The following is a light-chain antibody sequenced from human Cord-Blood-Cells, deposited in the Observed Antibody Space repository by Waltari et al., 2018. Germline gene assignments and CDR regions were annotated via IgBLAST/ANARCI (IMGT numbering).Light chain of an antibody. V-gene: IGLV2-14*01. CDR2: DVS. CDR3: SSYTSSSTWV. CDR1: SSDVGGYNY. Sequence: QSALTQPASVSGSPGQSITISSTGTSSDVGGYNYVSWYQQHPGKAPKLMIYDVSNRPSGVSNRFSGSESGNTASLTISGLQAEDEADYYCSSYTSSSTWVFGGGTKLTVL. J-gene: IGLJ3*02.